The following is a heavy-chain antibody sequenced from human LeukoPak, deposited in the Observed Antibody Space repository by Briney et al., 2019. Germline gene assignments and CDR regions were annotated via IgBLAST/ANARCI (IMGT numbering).Heavy chain of an antibody. Sequence: PSETLSLTCTVSGGSISSSSYYWSWIRQPPGKGLEWIGYIYYSGSTNYNPSLKSRVTISVDTSKNQFSLKLSSVTAADTAVYYCARGIAVAGTLLFRYYYYMDVWGKGTTVTVSS. CDR2: IYYSGST. V-gene: IGHV4-61*01. D-gene: IGHD6-19*01. CDR3: ARGIAVAGTLLFRYYYYMDV. J-gene: IGHJ6*03. CDR1: GGSISSSSYY.